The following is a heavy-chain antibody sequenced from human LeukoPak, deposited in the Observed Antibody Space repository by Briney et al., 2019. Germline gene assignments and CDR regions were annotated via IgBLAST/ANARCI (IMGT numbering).Heavy chain of an antibody. Sequence: PSETLSLTCTVSGGSISSYYWSWIRQPPGKGLEWIGYIYYSGSTYYNPSLKSRVTISVDTSKNQFSLKLSSVTAADTAVYYCARTYFYNWFDPWGQGTLVTVSS. V-gene: IGHV4-30-4*08. CDR1: GGSISSYY. J-gene: IGHJ5*02. CDR2: IYYSGST. CDR3: ARTYFYNWFDP. D-gene: IGHD2/OR15-2a*01.